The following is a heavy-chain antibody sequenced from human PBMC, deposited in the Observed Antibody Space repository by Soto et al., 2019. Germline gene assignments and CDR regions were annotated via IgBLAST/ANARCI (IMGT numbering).Heavy chain of an antibody. CDR2: MNPNSGNT. D-gene: IGHD3-10*01. V-gene: IGHV1-8*01. Sequence: QVQLVQSGAEVKKPGASVKVSCKASGYTFTSYDINWVRQATGQGLEWMGWMNPNSGNTGYAQKFQGIVTMNRNTSISTAYMELSSLRSEDTAVYYCARGWYYGSGSPFDPWGQGSLVTVSS. CDR3: ARGWYYGSGSPFDP. CDR1: GYTFTSYD. J-gene: IGHJ5*02.